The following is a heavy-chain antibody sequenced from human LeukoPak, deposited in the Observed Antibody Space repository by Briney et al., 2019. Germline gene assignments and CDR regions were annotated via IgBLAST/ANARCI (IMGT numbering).Heavy chain of an antibody. Sequence: ASVKVSCKDSGYIFTSYAMHWVRQAPGQRLERRGWINTGNGNTKYSQRFQGRVTITRDTSASTAYMEMSGQRSEDTAMYNCASDEHYGAGGGDYWGQGTLVTVSS. CDR3: ASDEHYGAGGGDY. CDR1: GYIFTSYA. D-gene: IGHD3-10*01. V-gene: IGHV1-3*04. CDR2: INTGNGNT. J-gene: IGHJ4*02.